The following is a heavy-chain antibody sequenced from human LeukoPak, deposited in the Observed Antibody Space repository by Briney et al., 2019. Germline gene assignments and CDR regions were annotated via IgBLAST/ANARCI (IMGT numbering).Heavy chain of an antibody. Sequence: ASVKVSCKASGYTFTSYAMNWVRQAPGQGLEWMGWINPNSGGTNYAQKFQGRVTMTRDTSISTAYMELSRLRSDDTAVYYCARSGGGYYYDSSGYYVYWSQGTLVTVSS. CDR1: GYTFTSYA. D-gene: IGHD3-22*01. J-gene: IGHJ4*02. V-gene: IGHV1-2*02. CDR2: INPNSGGT. CDR3: ARSGGGYYYDSSGYYVY.